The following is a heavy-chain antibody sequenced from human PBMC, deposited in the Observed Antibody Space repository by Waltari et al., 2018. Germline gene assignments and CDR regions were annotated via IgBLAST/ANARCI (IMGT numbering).Heavy chain of an antibody. J-gene: IGHJ4*02. V-gene: IGHV3-23*01. Sequence: QLLESGGGWRQAGGSLRLSLAASGFTFSNYSMSWVRQAPGKGPEWVSGITSGGGDTYYTDSVRGRFTISRDNSKNTVYLQMNSLRHEDTAVYYCAKEIYRIGRPCFDYWGQGVRVTVSS. D-gene: IGHD6-19*01. CDR3: AKEIYRIGRPCFDY. CDR1: GFTFSNYS. CDR2: ITSGGGDT.